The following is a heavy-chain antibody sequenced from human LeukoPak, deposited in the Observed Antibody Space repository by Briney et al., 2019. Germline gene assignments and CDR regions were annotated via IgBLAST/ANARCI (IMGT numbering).Heavy chain of an antibody. V-gene: IGHV3-21*01. CDR1: GFTFSSYN. CDR2: ITSGSSYI. J-gene: IGHJ4*02. Sequence: GGSLRLSCAASGFTFSSYNMNWVRQAPGKGLEWVSSITSGSSYIYYADSVKGRFTISRDNAKNSLYLQMNSLRAEDTAVYYCASRFGEFFYYFDYWGQGTLVTVSS. D-gene: IGHD3-10*01. CDR3: ASRFGEFFYYFDY.